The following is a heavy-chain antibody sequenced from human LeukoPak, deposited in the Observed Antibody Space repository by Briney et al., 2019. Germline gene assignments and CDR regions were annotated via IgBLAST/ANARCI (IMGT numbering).Heavy chain of an antibody. J-gene: IGHJ4*02. V-gene: IGHV3-74*01. CDR1: GFAFSRYW. D-gene: IGHD3-10*01. Sequence: PGGSLRLSCAASGFAFSRYWMHWVRQAPGKGLVWVSRIEGDGSSTTYADYVKGRFTISRDNAKNTLYLQMNSLRAEDTAVYFCARDPSAFAGYFDFWGQGNLVTASS. CDR2: IEGDGSST. CDR3: ARDPSAFAGYFDF.